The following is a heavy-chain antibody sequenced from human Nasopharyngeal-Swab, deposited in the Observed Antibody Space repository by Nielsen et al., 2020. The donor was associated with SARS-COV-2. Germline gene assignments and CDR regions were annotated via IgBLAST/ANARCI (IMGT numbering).Heavy chain of an antibody. CDR2: ISYDGSNK. Sequence: GASLKISCAASGFTFSSYGMHWVRQAPGKGLEWVAVISYDGSNKYYADSVKGRFTISRDNSKNTLYLQMNSLRAEDTAVYYCAKEAGYYDILTGYYSSLGYGMDVWGQGTTVTVSS. V-gene: IGHV3-30*18. J-gene: IGHJ6*02. D-gene: IGHD3-9*01. CDR1: GFTFSSYG. CDR3: AKEAGYYDILTGYYSSLGYGMDV.